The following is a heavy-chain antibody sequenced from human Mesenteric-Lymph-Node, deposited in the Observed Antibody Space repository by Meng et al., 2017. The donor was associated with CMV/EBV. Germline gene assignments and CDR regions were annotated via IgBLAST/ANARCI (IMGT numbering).Heavy chain of an antibody. V-gene: IGHV3-9*01. CDR3: AKEIASRFSDRYYGMDV. Sequence: GGSLRLSCAASGFIFPDYAMHWVRQPPGKGLEWVSRISWNSGSIGYADSVKGRFTTSRDNAKNSLFLQMNNLRPEDTAVYYCAKEIASRFSDRYYGMDVWGQGTTVTVSS. CDR1: GFIFPDYA. CDR2: ISWNSGSI. D-gene: IGHD2-21*01. J-gene: IGHJ6*02.